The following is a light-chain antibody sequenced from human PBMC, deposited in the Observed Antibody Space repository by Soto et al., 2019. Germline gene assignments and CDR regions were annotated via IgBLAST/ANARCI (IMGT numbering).Light chain of an antibody. Sequence: DIQMTQSPSSLSASVGDRVTITCRASQSISNFLNWYQHKPGKAPNLLIYAASSLQSGVPSRFSGSGSGTDLTLTISSLQPEDFATYFCQHSSRLLITFGRGTRLEIK. J-gene: IGKJ5*01. CDR2: AAS. CDR1: QSISNF. V-gene: IGKV1-39*01. CDR3: QHSSRLLIT.